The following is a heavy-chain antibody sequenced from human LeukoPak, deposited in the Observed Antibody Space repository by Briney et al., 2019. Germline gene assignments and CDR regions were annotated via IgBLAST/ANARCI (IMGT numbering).Heavy chain of an antibody. CDR3: ARQAVAGLNWFDP. D-gene: IGHD6-19*01. Sequence: SETLSLTCTVPGGSISSSSYYWGWIRQPPGKGLEWIGSIHYSGSTYYNPSLKSRVTISVDMSKNQFSLKLSSVTAADTAVYYCARQAVAGLNWFDPWGQGTLVTVSS. CDR1: GGSISSSSYY. J-gene: IGHJ5*02. CDR2: IHYSGST. V-gene: IGHV4-39*01.